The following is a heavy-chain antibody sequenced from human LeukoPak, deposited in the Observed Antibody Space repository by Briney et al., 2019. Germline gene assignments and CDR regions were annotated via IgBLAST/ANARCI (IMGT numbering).Heavy chain of an antibody. Sequence: SETLSLTCTVSGGSISRYYWSWIRQPPGKGLEGIGYIYYRGSTNYRPSLKSRATISVDTSKNQFSLKLSSVTAADTAVYYCAREVDYYGSGSDNYYYYYMDVWGKGTTVTVSS. D-gene: IGHD3-10*01. CDR1: GGSISRYY. CDR2: IYYRGST. J-gene: IGHJ6*03. CDR3: AREVDYYGSGSDNYYYYYMDV. V-gene: IGHV4-59*13.